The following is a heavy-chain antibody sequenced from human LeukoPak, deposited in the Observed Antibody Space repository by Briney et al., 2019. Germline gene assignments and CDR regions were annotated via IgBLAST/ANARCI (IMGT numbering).Heavy chain of an antibody. CDR2: ISSSGSTI. CDR3: ARGDPRVGATDC. CDR1: GFTFSSYE. J-gene: IGHJ4*02. V-gene: IGHV3-48*03. D-gene: IGHD1-26*01. Sequence: GGSLRLSCAASGFTFSSYEMNWVRQAPGKGLEWVSYISSSGSTIYYADSVKGRFTISRDNAKNSLYLQMNSLRAEDTAVYYCARGDPRVGATDCWGQGTLVTVSS.